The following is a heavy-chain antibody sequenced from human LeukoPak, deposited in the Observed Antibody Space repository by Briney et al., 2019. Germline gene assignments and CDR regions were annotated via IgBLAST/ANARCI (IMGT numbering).Heavy chain of an antibody. CDR1: GFTVSSNY. J-gene: IGHJ3*02. D-gene: IGHD3-22*01. CDR3: ARYRNRPYYYDSSGYYLAAFDI. CDR2: SYSWGST. V-gene: IGHV3-66*01. Sequence: GGSLRLSCAASGFTVSSNYMSWVRQAPGKGLAWVSVSYSWGSTYFADFVKGRFTISRDNSKNTLYLQMNSLRAEDTAVYYCARYRNRPYYYDSSGYYLAAFDIWGQGTLVTVSS.